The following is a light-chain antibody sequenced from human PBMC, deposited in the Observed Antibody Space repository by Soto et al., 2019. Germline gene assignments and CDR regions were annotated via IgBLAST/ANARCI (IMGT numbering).Light chain of an antibody. J-gene: IGKJ4*01. CDR3: QQYNEWPLT. CDR2: HAA. Sequence: IVMTQSPATLSVSPGERATLSCRASQSVSNNVAWYQQKPGQAPRLLIYHAATRATVIPARFSVSGSGTEVTLTISRLKSEDFAVYYCQQYNEWPLTFGGGTKVEIK. CDR1: QSVSNN. V-gene: IGKV3-15*01.